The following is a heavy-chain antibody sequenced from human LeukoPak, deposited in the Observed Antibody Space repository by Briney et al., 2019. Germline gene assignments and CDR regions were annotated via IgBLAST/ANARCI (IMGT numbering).Heavy chain of an antibody. V-gene: IGHV3-48*04. D-gene: IGHD3-3*01. CDR1: GFIFSTYS. J-gene: IGHJ4*02. CDR2: ISSSGTTI. CDR3: ARSITIFGVVTLYYFDY. Sequence: PGGSLRLSCAASGFIFSTYSMSWVRQAPGKGLEWVSYISSSGTTIYYADPVKGRFTISRDNAKNSLYLQMNSLRAEDTAVYYCARSITIFGVVTLYYFDYWGQGTLVTVSS.